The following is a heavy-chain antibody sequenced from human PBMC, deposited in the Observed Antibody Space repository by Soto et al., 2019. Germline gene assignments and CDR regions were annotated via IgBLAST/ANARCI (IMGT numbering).Heavy chain of an antibody. CDR3: ARRCGGDFYSGHYYYYYGMDV. V-gene: IGHV1-18*04. J-gene: IGHJ6*02. D-gene: IGHD2-21*02. CDR2: ISAYNGNT. Sequence: ASVKVSCKASGYTFTSYGISWVRQAPGQGLEWMGWISAYNGNTNYAQKLQGRVTMTTDTSTSTAYMELRSLRSDDTAVYYCARRCGGDFYSGHYYYYYGMDVWGQGTTVTVSS. CDR1: GYTFTSYG.